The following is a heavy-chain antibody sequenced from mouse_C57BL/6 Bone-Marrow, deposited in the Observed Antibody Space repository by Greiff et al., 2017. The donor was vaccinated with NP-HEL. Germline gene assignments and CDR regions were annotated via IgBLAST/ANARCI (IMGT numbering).Heavy chain of an antibody. D-gene: IGHD2-14*01. V-gene: IGHV1-42*01. J-gene: IGHJ3*01. Sequence: VHVKQSGPELVKPGASVKISCKASGYSFTGYYMNWVKQSPEKSLEWIGEINPSTGGTTYNQKFKAKATLTVDKSSSTAYMQLKSLTSEDSAVYYCSRWVRPRFAYWGQGTLVTVSA. CDR3: SRWVRPRFAY. CDR1: GYSFTGYY. CDR2: INPSTGGT.